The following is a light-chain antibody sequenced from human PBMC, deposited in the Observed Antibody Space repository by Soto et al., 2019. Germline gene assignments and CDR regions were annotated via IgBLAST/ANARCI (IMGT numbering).Light chain of an antibody. Sequence: SYELTQPPSVSVAPGKTARITCGGNNIGSKSVHWYQQKPGQAPVLVIYYDSDRPSGIPERFSGSNSGNTATLTISRVEAGDEADYYCQVWDSSSDHRDVVFGGGTKSPS. J-gene: IGLJ2*01. CDR3: QVWDSSSDHRDVV. V-gene: IGLV3-21*04. CDR2: YDS. CDR1: NIGSKS.